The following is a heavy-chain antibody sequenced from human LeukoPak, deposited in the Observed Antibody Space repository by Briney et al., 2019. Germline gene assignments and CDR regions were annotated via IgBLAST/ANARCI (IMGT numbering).Heavy chain of an antibody. Sequence: ASVKVSCKASGYTFTSYDINWVRQATGQGLEWMGWMNPNSGNTGYAQKFQGRVTITRNTSISTAYMELSSLRSEDTAVYYCARGALTRGRCYFDYWGQGTLVTVSS. CDR1: GYTFTSYD. J-gene: IGHJ4*02. D-gene: IGHD2-8*01. CDR3: ARGALTRGRCYFDY. V-gene: IGHV1-8*03. CDR2: MNPNSGNT.